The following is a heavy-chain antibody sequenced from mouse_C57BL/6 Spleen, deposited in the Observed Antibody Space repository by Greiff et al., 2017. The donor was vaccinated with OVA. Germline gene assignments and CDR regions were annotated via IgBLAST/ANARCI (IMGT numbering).Heavy chain of an antibody. CDR1: GYAFTNYL. J-gene: IGHJ4*01. CDR3: ARTSYGNYNYAMDY. V-gene: IGHV1-54*01. D-gene: IGHD2-10*01. Sequence: VKLVESGAELVRPGTSVKVSCKASGYAFTNYLIEWVKQRPGQGLEWIGVINPGSGGTNYNEKFKGKATLTADKSSSTAYVQLSSLTSEDSAVYFCARTSYGNYNYAMDYWGQGTSVTVSS. CDR2: INPGSGGT.